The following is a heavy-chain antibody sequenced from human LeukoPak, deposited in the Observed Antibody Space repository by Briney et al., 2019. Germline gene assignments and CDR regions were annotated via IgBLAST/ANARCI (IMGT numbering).Heavy chain of an antibody. CDR2: IYHSGST. CDR3: AREYGDYERPVQDDY. Sequence: SETLSLTCSVSGDSITGYYWGWIRQPPGKGLEWIGSIYHSGSTYYNPSLKSRVTISVDTSKNQFSLKLSSVTAADTAVYYCAREYGDYERPVQDDYRGQGTLVTVSS. D-gene: IGHD4-17*01. CDR1: GDSITGYY. V-gene: IGHV4-38-2*02. J-gene: IGHJ4*02.